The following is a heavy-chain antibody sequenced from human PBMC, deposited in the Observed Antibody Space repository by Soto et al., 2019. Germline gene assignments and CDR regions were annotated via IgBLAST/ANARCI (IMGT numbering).Heavy chain of an antibody. J-gene: IGHJ6*02. CDR3: ARDYPNYDFWSGPRPYGMDV. CDR2: IYYGGST. Sequence: TSETLSLTCTVSGGSISSYYWSWIRQPPGKGLEWIGYIYYGGSTNYNPSLKSRVTISVDTSKNQFSLKLSSVTAADTAVYYCARDYPNYDFWSGPRPYGMDVWGQGTTVTVS. D-gene: IGHD3-3*01. V-gene: IGHV4-59*01. CDR1: GGSISSYY.